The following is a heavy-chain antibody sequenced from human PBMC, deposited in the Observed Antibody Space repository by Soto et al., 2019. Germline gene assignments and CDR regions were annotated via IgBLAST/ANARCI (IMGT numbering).Heavy chain of an antibody. J-gene: IGHJ4*02. V-gene: IGHV1-3*01. CDR2: IKAGNGNT. CDR3: ASFPFEYSASSPFDY. CDR1: GYTFTNYA. Sequence: ASVKVSCTASGYTFTNYAIHWVRQAPGQRLEWMAWIKAGNGNTKYSQKFQGRLALTRDTSASTAYMELSSLRSEDTAVYYCASFPFEYSASSPFDYWGQGTLVTVSS. D-gene: IGHD5-12*01.